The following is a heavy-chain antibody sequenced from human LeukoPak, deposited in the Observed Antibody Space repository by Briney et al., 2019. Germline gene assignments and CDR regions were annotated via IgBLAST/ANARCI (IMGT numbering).Heavy chain of an antibody. D-gene: IGHD6-19*01. V-gene: IGHV3-30*02. CDR3: AKALAVTDPNEYYMDV. CDR1: GFTFSTYW. J-gene: IGHJ6*03. Sequence: QPGGSLRLSCAASGFTFSTYWMSWVRQAPGKGLEWVAFIRYDGSNKYYADSVKGRFTISRDNSKNTLYLQMNSLRAEDTAVYYCAKALAVTDPNEYYMDVWGKGTTVTVSS. CDR2: IRYDGSNK.